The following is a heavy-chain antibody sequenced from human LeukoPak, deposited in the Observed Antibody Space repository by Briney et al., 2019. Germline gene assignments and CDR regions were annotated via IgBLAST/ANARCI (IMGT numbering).Heavy chain of an antibody. CDR3: AKDGFYGSGVHYFDY. CDR1: GFTFSSYA. Sequence: GGSLRLSCAASGFTFSSYAMSWVRQAPGKGLEWVSAISGSGGSTYYADSVKGRFTISRDNSKNTLYLQMNSLRAEDTAVYYCAKDGFYGSGVHYFDYWGQGTLVTVSS. D-gene: IGHD3-10*01. V-gene: IGHV3-23*01. CDR2: ISGSGGST. J-gene: IGHJ4*02.